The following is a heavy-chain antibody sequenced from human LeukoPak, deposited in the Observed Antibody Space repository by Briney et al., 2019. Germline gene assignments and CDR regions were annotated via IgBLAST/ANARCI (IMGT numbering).Heavy chain of an antibody. J-gene: IGHJ4*02. V-gene: IGHV1-2*06. CDR3: ARYSMYYDILTGYDY. Sequence: GGSVKFSCKASGYTFTGYYMHWVRQAPGQGVEWMGRVNPISGGTNYAQRFQGRVTMTRDTSISTAYMELSRLRSDDTAVYYCARYSMYYDILTGYDYWGQGTLVTVSS. CDR2: VNPISGGT. D-gene: IGHD3-9*01. CDR1: GYTFTGYY.